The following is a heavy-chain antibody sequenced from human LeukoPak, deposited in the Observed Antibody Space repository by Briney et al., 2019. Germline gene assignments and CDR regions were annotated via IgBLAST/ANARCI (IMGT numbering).Heavy chain of an antibody. D-gene: IGHD2-21*02. CDR1: GYTFTSYG. V-gene: IGHV1-18*01. CDR2: ISAYNGNT. Sequence: ASVKVSCKASGYTFTSYGISWVRQAPGQGLEWMGWISAYNGNTNYAQKLQGRVTMTTDTSTSTAYMELRSLRSDDTAVYYCASPLSLAYCGGDCYSNAFDIWGQGTMVTVSS. CDR3: ASPLSLAYCGGDCYSNAFDI. J-gene: IGHJ3*02.